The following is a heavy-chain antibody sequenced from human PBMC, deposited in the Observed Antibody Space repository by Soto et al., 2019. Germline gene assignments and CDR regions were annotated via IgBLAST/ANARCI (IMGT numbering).Heavy chain of an antibody. CDR2: LYHSGNT. CDR1: GGSISSGGYS. V-gene: IGHV4-30-2*01. CDR3: ARAEEGFDF. Sequence: PSETLSLTCAVSGGSISSGGYSWSWIRQPPGKGLEWIGYLYHSGNTYYSPSLKSRVTISVDRSKNQFSLKLSSVTATDTAVYYCARAEEGFDFWGQGTLVTVSS. J-gene: IGHJ4*02.